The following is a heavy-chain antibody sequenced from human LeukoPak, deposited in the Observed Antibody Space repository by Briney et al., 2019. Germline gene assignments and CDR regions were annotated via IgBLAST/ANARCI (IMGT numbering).Heavy chain of an antibody. J-gene: IGHJ4*02. V-gene: IGHV1-46*01. CDR1: GYTFTSNY. CDR3: ARAPLIYIAVAEIDY. CDR2: VYPRDGNT. Sequence: ASVKVSCKASGYTFTSNYIHWVRQAPGQGLEWMGMVYPRDGNTNYAQKLQGRVTMTTDTSTSTAYMELRSLRSDDTAVYYCARAPLIYIAVAEIDYWGQGTLVTVSS. D-gene: IGHD6-19*01.